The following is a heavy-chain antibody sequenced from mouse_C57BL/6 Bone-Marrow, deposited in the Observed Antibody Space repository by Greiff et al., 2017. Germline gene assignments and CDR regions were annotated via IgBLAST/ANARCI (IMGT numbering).Heavy chain of an antibody. Sequence: EVQLQQSGPGLVKPSQSLSLTCSVTGYSITSGYYWNWIRQFPGNKLEWMGYISYDGSNNYNPSLKNRISITRDTSKNQFCLKLNSVTTEDTATYYCARRVYYGRGAWFAYWGQGTLVTVSA. CDR3: ARRVYYGRGAWFAY. D-gene: IGHD1-1*01. J-gene: IGHJ3*01. CDR2: ISYDGSN. CDR1: GYSITSGYY. V-gene: IGHV3-6*01.